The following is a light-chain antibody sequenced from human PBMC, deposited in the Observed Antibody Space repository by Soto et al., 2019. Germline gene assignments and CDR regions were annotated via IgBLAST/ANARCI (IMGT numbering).Light chain of an antibody. V-gene: IGKV3-15*01. CDR2: GAS. CDR3: QQYNNWPPIT. Sequence: EIVLTQSPGTLSLSPGERATLSCRASQSFSSSYLAWYQQRPGQAPRLLIYGASTRATGIPARFSGSGSGTEFTLTISSLQSEDFAVYYRQQYNNWPPITFGQGTRLEIK. J-gene: IGKJ5*01. CDR1: QSFSSSY.